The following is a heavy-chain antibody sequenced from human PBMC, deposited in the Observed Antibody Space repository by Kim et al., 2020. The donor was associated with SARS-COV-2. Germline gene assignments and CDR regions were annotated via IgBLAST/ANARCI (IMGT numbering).Heavy chain of an antibody. Sequence: SETLSLTCAVYSGSFSGYYWSWIRQPPGKGLEWVGDIDHSGNTNYSPSLKSRVTLSVDTSKNQFSLRLNSVTAADTALYYCARAIYNRNYFDMWSQGTMVTVSA. V-gene: IGHV4-34*01. J-gene: IGHJ3*02. CDR1: SGSFSGYY. CDR2: IDHSGNT. D-gene: IGHD1-20*01. CDR3: ARAIYNRNYFDM.